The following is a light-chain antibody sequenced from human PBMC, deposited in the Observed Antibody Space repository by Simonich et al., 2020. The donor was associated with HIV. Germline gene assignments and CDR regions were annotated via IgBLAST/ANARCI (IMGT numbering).Light chain of an antibody. CDR3: SSYTGSSTWV. CDR1: SSDVGVYKF. Sequence: QSALTQPASVSGSPGQSITISCTGTSSDVGVYKFVSWYQQHPGKARKLMIYDVSRRPSGVSNRFSGSQSGNTASLTISGLQAEDEADYYCSSYTGSSTWVFGGGTKLTVL. J-gene: IGLJ3*02. CDR2: DVS. V-gene: IGLV2-14*01.